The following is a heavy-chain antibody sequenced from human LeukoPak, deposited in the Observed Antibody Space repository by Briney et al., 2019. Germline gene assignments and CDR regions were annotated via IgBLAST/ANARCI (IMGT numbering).Heavy chain of an antibody. V-gene: IGHV3-48*04. CDR1: GFTFSSYW. Sequence: GGSLRLSCAASGFTFSSYWMSWVRQAPGKGLEWVSYISSSGSTIYYADSVKGRFTISRDNAKNSLYLQMNSLRAEDTAVYYCAGYFDWFSTFDYWGQGTLVTVSS. CDR2: ISSSGSTI. J-gene: IGHJ4*02. D-gene: IGHD3-9*01. CDR3: AGYFDWFSTFDY.